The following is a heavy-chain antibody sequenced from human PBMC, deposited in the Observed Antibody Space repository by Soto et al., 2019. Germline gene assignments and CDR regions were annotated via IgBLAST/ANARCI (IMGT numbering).Heavy chain of an antibody. CDR2: ISYDGSNK. D-gene: IGHD1-26*01. CDR3: ARAPEWELRGNWGDYFDY. Sequence: GGSLRLSCAASGFTFSSYAMHWVRQAPGKGLEWVAVISYDGSNKYYADSVKGRFTISRDNSKNTLYLQMNSLRAEDTAVYYCARAPEWELRGNWGDYFDYWGQGTLVTVSS. J-gene: IGHJ4*02. CDR1: GFTFSSYA. V-gene: IGHV3-30-3*01.